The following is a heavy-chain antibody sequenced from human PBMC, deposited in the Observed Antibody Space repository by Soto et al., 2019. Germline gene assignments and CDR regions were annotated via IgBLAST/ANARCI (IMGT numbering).Heavy chain of an antibody. Sequence: GGSLRLSCAASGFTFSDAWINWVRQAPGKGLEWVGRIKSKIDGGTTDFAAPVKGRFAISRDDSRDMVYMEMYSLKTDDTAVYYCTTDSLFTGQLVRMDNWGHGTLVTISS. CDR2: IKSKIDGGTT. CDR3: TTDSLFTGQLVRMDN. V-gene: IGHV3-15*07. D-gene: IGHD3-9*01. CDR1: GFTFSDAW. J-gene: IGHJ4*01.